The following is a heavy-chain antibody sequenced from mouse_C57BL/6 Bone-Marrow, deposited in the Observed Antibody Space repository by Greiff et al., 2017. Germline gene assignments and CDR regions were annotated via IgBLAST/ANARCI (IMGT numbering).Heavy chain of an antibody. V-gene: IGHV1-64*01. Sequence: QVQLQQPGAELVKPGASVKLSCKASGYTFTSYWMHWVKQRPGPGLEWIGMIHPNSGSTNYNEKFKSKATLTVDKSSSTAYMQHSRLTSGDTAFYYCARRGTRWGQGTLVTVSA. CDR2: IHPNSGST. CDR1: GYTFTSYW. J-gene: IGHJ3*01. D-gene: IGHD3-3*01. CDR3: ARRGTR.